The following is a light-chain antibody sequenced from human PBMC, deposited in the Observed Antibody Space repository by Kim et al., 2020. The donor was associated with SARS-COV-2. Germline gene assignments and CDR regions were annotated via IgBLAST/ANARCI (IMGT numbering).Light chain of an antibody. CDR2: GKN. J-gene: IGLJ2*01. CDR3: YSRDSSGDHLV. V-gene: IGLV3-19*01. CDR1: KLRKYY. Sequence: LGQTPRITCQGDKLRKYYASWYQQKPGQAPVLVIYGKNNRPSGIPDRFSGASSGDTVSLTITGAQAEDEADYYCYSRDSSGDHLVFGGGTQLTVL.